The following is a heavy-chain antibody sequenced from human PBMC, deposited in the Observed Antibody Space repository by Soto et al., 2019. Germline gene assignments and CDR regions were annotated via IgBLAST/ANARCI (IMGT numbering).Heavy chain of an antibody. D-gene: IGHD5-12*01. J-gene: IGHJ4*02. CDR1: GFTFSSYA. V-gene: IGHV3-21*01. CDR3: ARLWRGGYNWVIDY. CDR2: ISSSSSNI. Sequence: GGSLRLSCAASGFTFSSYAMSWVRQAPGKGLEWVSAISSSSSNIYYADSVKGRFTISRDNAKNTLYLQMNSLRAEDTAFYYCARLWRGGYNWVIDYWGQGTLVTVSS.